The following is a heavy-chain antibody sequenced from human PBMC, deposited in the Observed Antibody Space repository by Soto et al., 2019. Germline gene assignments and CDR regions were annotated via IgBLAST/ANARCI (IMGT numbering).Heavy chain of an antibody. CDR1: GFTFSGYG. CDR3: TRDLNHDTGP. D-gene: IGHD2-8*02. CDR2: ISPDGSEE. Sequence: EVQLVESGGGLVQPGGSLRLSCAASGFTFSGYGMTWVRQAPGKGLEGVANISPDGSEEYYVDSVKGRFTISRDNAKNAVYLQMNSLRGEDTALYYCTRDLNHDTGPWGQGTQVTVSS. J-gene: IGHJ5*02. V-gene: IGHV3-7*04.